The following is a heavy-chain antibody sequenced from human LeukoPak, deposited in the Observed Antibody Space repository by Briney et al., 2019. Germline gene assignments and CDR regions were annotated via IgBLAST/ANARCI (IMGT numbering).Heavy chain of an antibody. J-gene: IGHJ6*03. CDR1: RFTFSRYG. Sequence: GGSLRLSCAASRFTFSRYGMHWVRQAPGKGLEWVAFIRYDGSNKYYADSVKGRFTISIDNSKNTLYLQMNSLRAEDTAVYYCAKGHYMDVWGKGTTVTVSS. CDR2: IRYDGSNK. CDR3: AKGHYMDV. V-gene: IGHV3-30*02.